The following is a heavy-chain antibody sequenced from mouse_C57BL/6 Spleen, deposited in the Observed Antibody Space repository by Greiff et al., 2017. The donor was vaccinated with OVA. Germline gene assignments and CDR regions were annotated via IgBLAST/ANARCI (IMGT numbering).Heavy chain of an antibody. CDR3: ARSGWDWYFDV. CDR1: GYTFTSYD. Sequence: VKLQESGPELVKPGASVKLSCKASGYTFTSYDINWVKQRPGQGLEWIGWIYPRDGSTKYNEKFKGKATLTVDTSSSTAYMELHSLTSEDSAVYFCARSGWDWYFDVWGTGTTVTVSS. D-gene: IGHD3-1*01. V-gene: IGHV1-85*01. CDR2: IYPRDGST. J-gene: IGHJ1*03.